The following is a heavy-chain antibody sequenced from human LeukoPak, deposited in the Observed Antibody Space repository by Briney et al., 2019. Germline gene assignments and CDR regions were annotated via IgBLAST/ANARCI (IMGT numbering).Heavy chain of an antibody. CDR1: GGSISSSSYY. D-gene: IGHD6-19*01. Sequence: SDTLSLTCTVSGGSISSSSYYWGWIRQPPGKGLEWIGSIYYSGSTYYNPSLKSRVTISVDTSKNQFSLKLTSVTAADTATYYCARETSLAGFASGLGFNYWGQGILVTVSS. CDR3: ARETSLAGFASGLGFNY. V-gene: IGHV4-39*07. J-gene: IGHJ4*02. CDR2: IYYSGST.